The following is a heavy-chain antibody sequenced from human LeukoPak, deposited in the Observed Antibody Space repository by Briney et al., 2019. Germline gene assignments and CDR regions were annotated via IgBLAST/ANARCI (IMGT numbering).Heavy chain of an antibody. D-gene: IGHD6-13*01. Sequence: GGSLRLSCAASGFTFSSYAMSWVRQAPGKGLEWVSAISGSGGSTYYADSVKGRFTISRDNSKNTLYLQMNSLRAEDTAEYYCGKVGYQYYGMDVWGQGTTVTVSS. CDR2: ISGSGGST. J-gene: IGHJ6*02. V-gene: IGHV3-23*01. CDR3: GKVGYQYYGMDV. CDR1: GFTFSSYA.